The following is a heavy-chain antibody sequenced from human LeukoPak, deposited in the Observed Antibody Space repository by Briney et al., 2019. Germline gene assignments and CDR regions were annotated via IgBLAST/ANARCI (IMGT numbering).Heavy chain of an antibody. V-gene: IGHV3-11*01. J-gene: IGHJ3*02. Sequence: GGSLRLPCAASGFTFSDYYMSWIRQAPGKGLEWVSYISSSGSTIYYADSVKGRLTISRDIAKNSLYLQMNSLRAEDTAVYYCAREGGDGYSDAFDIWGQGTMVTVSS. CDR1: GFTFSDYY. D-gene: IGHD5-24*01. CDR2: ISSSGSTI. CDR3: AREGGDGYSDAFDI.